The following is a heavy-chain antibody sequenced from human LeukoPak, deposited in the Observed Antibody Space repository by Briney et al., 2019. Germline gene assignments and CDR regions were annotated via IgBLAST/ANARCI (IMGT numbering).Heavy chain of an antibody. J-gene: IGHJ6*03. Sequence: PGGSLRLSCAASGFTFSDYYMSWIRQAPGKGLEWVSYISSSGSTIYYADSVKSRFTISRDNAKNSLYLQMNSLRAEDTAVYYCARAPHFDWLLSVYFYMDVWGKGTTVTVSS. CDR2: ISSSGSTI. D-gene: IGHD3-9*01. V-gene: IGHV3-11*04. CDR3: ARAPHFDWLLSVYFYMDV. CDR1: GFTFSDYY.